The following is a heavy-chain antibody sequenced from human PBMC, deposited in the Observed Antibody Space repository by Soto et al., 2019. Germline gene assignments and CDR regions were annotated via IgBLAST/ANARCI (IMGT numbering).Heavy chain of an antibody. CDR2: INHSGST. D-gene: IGHD6-13*01. J-gene: IGHJ4*02. CDR3: AREYSSSWRIQPYYFDY. CDR1: GGSFSGYY. V-gene: IGHV4-34*01. Sequence: PPETLSLTCAVYGGSFSGYYWSWIRQPPGKGLEWIGEINHSGSTNYNPSLKSRVTISVDTSKNQFSLKLSSVTAADTAVYYCAREYSSSWRIQPYYFDYWGQGTLVTVSS.